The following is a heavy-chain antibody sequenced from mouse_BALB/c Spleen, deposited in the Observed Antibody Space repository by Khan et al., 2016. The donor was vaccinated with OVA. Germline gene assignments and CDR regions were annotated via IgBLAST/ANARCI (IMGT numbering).Heavy chain of an antibody. D-gene: IGHD2-13*01. CDR2: ISSGDST. J-gene: IGHJ3*01. CDR1: GFTFSNYA. V-gene: IGHV5-6-5*01. CDR3: ARDYWFAY. Sequence: VQLKESGGGLVKPGGSLKLSCAASGFTFSNYAMSWVRQSPEKRLEWVASISSGDSTYYPASVKGRFTISRDNARNILYLQMSSLRSEDAAMYYCARDYWFAYWGQGTLVTVSA.